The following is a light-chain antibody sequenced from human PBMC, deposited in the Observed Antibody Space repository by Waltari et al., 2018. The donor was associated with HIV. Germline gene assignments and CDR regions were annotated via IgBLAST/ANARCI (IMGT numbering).Light chain of an antibody. J-gene: IGLJ2*01. Sequence: QSVLTQPPSASGTPGQRVTLSCSGSNSNVGTNTVNWYQQIPGTAPKLLIYSNNQRPSGVPDRFSGSKSGASASLAISGLQSEDEADYFCAAWDDSLNGHVVFGGGTKLTVL. CDR2: SNN. V-gene: IGLV1-44*01. CDR1: NSNVGTNT. CDR3: AAWDDSLNGHVV.